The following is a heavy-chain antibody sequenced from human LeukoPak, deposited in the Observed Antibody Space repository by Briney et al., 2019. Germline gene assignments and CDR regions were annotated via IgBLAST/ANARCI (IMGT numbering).Heavy chain of an antibody. Sequence: TSETLSLTCTVSSGSISSSGDYWGWIRQPPGKGLEWIASIYYSGSTYYNPSLKSRVTISVDTSKNQLSLKLSSLTAADTAVYYCARHEYSGSYYGLSWFDPWGQGTLVTVSS. V-gene: IGHV4-39*01. CDR3: ARHEYSGSYYGLSWFDP. CDR1: SGSISSSGDY. J-gene: IGHJ5*02. D-gene: IGHD1-26*01. CDR2: IYYSGST.